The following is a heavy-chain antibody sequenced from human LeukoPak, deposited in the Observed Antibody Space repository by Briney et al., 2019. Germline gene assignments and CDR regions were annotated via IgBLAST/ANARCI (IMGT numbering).Heavy chain of an antibody. CDR1: GLTVSSYS. CDR3: ATGSGYYYDH. Sequence: GGSLRLSCVASGLTVSSYSMNWVRQAPGKGLEWVSYISSSSSTIYYADSVKGRFTISRDNAKNSLDLQMNSLRAEDTAVYYCATGSGYYYDHWGQGTLVTVSS. V-gene: IGHV3-48*01. CDR2: ISSSSSTI. J-gene: IGHJ4*02. D-gene: IGHD3-22*01.